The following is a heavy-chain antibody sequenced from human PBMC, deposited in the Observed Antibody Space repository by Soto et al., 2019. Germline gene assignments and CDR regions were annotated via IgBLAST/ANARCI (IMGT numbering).Heavy chain of an antibody. CDR1: GGSFSGYY. D-gene: IGHD3-16*02. J-gene: IGHJ4*02. V-gene: IGHV4-34*01. CDR3: AGGRLHLGELSFNYFDY. CDR2: INHSGST. Sequence: SETLSLTCAVYGGSFSGYYWSWIRQPPGKGLEWIGEINHSGSTNYNPSLKSRVTISIDTSKNQFSLKLNSVTAADTAVYYCAGGRLHLGELSFNYFDYWGRGTLVTVSS.